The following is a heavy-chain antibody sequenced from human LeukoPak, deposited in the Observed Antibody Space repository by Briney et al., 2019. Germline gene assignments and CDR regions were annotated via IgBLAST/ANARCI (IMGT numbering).Heavy chain of an antibody. Sequence: PPETLSLTCTVSIDSISSYYWSWIRQPPGEGLEWVGYIFYSGSTNYNPSLKSRVTISVDTSKNQLSLKLNSVTAADTAVYYCAGSYNWSDDFDYWGPGTLVTVSS. CDR3: AGSYNWSDDFDY. CDR2: IFYSGST. CDR1: IDSISSYY. V-gene: IGHV4-59*01. D-gene: IGHD1-1*01. J-gene: IGHJ4*02.